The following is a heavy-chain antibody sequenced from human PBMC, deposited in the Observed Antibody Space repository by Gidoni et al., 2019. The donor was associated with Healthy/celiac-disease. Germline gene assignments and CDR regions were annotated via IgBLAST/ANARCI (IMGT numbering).Heavy chain of an antibody. V-gene: IGHV4-39*07. J-gene: IGHJ4*02. CDR2: IYYSGST. D-gene: IGHD3-3*01. Sequence: QLQLQESGPGLVKPSETLSLTCTVSGGSISSSSYYWGWIRQPPGKGLEWIGSIYYSGSTYYNPSLKSRVTISVDTSKNQFSLKLSSVTAADTAVYYCARVAEFGVELYFDYWGQGTLVTVSS. CDR3: ARVAEFGVELYFDY. CDR1: GGSISSSSYY.